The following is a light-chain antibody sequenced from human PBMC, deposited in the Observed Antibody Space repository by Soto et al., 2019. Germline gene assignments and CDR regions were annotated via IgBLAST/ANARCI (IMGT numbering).Light chain of an antibody. CDR3: VQRIHVPYI. CDR1: QSLLHSDGKTH. V-gene: IGKV2D-29*01. J-gene: IGKJ2*01. Sequence: DIVMTQTPLSLSVTPGQPASISCKSSQSLLHSDGKTHLYWYLQKPGQPPQLLFYYLYNRFSGVPDTISGSWSVADFTLKISRVEAGDVGVYYYVQRIHVPYIFGQGTNLYSK. CDR2: YLY.